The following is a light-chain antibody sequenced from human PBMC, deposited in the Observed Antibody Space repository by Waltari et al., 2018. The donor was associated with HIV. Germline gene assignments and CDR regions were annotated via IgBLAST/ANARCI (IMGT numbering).Light chain of an antibody. CDR1: QRISSN. CDR3: QQYNNLPLT. CDR2: RSS. V-gene: IGKV3-15*01. J-gene: IGKJ4*01. Sequence: EIVMTQSPATLSVSPGERVTLSCRASQRISSNLVWYQQKPGQAPRPLIYRSSSRATGIPARFSGSGSGTEFTLTISSLQSEDFAVYYCQQYNNLPLTFGGGTKVEIK.